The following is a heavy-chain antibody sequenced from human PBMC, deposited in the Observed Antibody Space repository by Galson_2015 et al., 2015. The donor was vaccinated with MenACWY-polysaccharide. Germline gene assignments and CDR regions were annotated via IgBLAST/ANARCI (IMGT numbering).Heavy chain of an antibody. D-gene: IGHD1-1*01. CDR2: ISGSGGPT. CDR1: EFIFTSYA. V-gene: IGHV3-23*01. Sequence: SLRLSCAASEFIFTSYAMAWVRQAPGKGLEWVSGISGSGGPTYYADSVKVRFTISRAPSQNTLYLQMDSLRAEDTALYYCAKGDRVGGTTLAFDSWGQGALVTVT. J-gene: IGHJ4*02. CDR3: AKGDRVGGTTLAFDS.